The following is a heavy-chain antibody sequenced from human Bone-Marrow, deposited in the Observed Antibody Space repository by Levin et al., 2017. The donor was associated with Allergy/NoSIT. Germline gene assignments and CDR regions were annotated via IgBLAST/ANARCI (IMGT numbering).Heavy chain of an antibody. D-gene: IGHD2-8*02. Sequence: AASVKVSCKTSGYTFTTYPIHWVRQAPGQRLEWMGWINTGNANTKYSEKFQGRVTITRDTSANTAYMELSSLRSEDTAVYYCAREFCVGGVCPVGYNRFDPWGQGTLVTVSS. J-gene: IGHJ5*02. CDR1: GYTFTTYP. CDR3: AREFCVGGVCPVGYNRFDP. CDR2: INTGNANT. V-gene: IGHV1-3*04.